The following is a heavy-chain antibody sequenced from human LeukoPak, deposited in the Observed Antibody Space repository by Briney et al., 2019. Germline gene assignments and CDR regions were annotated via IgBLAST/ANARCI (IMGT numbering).Heavy chain of an antibody. CDR2: IRYDVSNK. CDR3: AIVRDYGSGRNC. CDR1: GFTFSSYG. J-gene: IGHJ4*02. Sequence: GGSLSLSCAPSGFTFSSYGMHCVRQAPGKGLEWVAFIRYDVSNKYYTDSVKGRFTISRDNSKNTLYLQMNSLRAEDTAVYYCAIVRDYGSGRNCWGQGTLVTVSS. V-gene: IGHV3-30*02. D-gene: IGHD3-10*01.